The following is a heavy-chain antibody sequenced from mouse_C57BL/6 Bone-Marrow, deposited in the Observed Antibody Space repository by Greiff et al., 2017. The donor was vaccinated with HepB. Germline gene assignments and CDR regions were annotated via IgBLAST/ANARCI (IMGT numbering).Heavy chain of an antibody. J-gene: IGHJ1*03. CDR3: ARLLLGYFDV. Sequence: EVKLMESGPGLVKPSQSLSLTCSVTGYSITSGYYWNWIRQFPGNKLEWMGYISYDGSNNYNPSLKNRISITRDTSKNQFFLKLNSVTTEDTATYYCARLLLGYFDVWGTGTTVTVSS. CDR2: ISYDGSN. D-gene: IGHD6-1*01. V-gene: IGHV3-6*01. CDR1: GYSITSGYY.